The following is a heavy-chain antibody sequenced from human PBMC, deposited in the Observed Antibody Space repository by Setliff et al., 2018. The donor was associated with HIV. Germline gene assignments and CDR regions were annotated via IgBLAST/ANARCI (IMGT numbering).Heavy chain of an antibody. Sequence: SETLSLTCTVSGGSISSHFWSWIRQPAGKGLEWIGRIYTSGSTNYNPSLKSRVTISVDTSKNQFSLKLSSVTAADTAVYYCATYADRESNRFDPWGQGRLVTVSS. D-gene: IGHD3-10*01. CDR1: GGSISSHF. CDR3: ATYADRESNRFDP. J-gene: IGHJ5*02. CDR2: IYTSGST. V-gene: IGHV4-4*07.